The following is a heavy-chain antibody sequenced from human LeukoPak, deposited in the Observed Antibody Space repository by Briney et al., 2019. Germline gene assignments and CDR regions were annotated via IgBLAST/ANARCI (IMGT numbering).Heavy chain of an antibody. CDR3: ARERYFNWSTPLNWFDP. V-gene: IGHV1-69*06. D-gene: IGHD3-9*01. CDR1: GGTFSSYA. J-gene: IGHJ5*02. Sequence: SVKVSCKASGGTFSSYAISWVRQAPGQGLEWMGGIIPIFGTANYAQKFQGRVTITADKSTSTAYMELSSLRSEDTAVYYCARERYFNWSTPLNWFDPWGQGTLVTVSS. CDR2: IIPIFGTA.